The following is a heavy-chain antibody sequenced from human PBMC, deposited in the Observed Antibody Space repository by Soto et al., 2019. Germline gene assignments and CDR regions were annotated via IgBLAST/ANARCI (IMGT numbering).Heavy chain of an antibody. D-gene: IGHD2-15*01. CDR2: ISTNGGST. Sequence: GGYLRPSCADSGFTFSGYTMDGVRRAPGKGLEYVASISTNGGSTYYADSVKARFTISIDNAKNILYLQRAGLRPEDTATYYVVKGGYCSGDNCHYYYYYGMDVWGQGTTATVSS. V-gene: IGHV3-64D*06. CDR1: GFTFSGYT. J-gene: IGHJ6*02. CDR3: VKGGYCSGDNCHYYYYYGMDV.